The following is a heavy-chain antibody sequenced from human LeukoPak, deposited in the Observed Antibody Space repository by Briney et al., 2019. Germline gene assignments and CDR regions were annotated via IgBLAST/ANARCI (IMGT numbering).Heavy chain of an antibody. CDR1: GFTFDDYA. J-gene: IGHJ4*02. V-gene: IGHV3-43*02. CDR2: ISGDGGST. Sequence: GGSLRLSCAASGFTFDDYAMHWVRQAPGKGLEWVSLISGDGGSTYYADSVKGRFTISRDNSKNSLYLQMNSLRTEDTALYYCAKDDSPYLYYYGSGPDYWGQGTLVTVSS. D-gene: IGHD3-10*01. CDR3: AKDDSPYLYYYGSGPDY.